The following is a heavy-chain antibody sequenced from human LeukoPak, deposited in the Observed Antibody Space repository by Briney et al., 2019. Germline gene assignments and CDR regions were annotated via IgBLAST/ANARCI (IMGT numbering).Heavy chain of an antibody. CDR1: EFTFSTYW. D-gene: IGHD3-16*02. V-gene: IGHV3-7*01. CDR2: INQDGSEK. J-gene: IGHJ4*02. Sequence: GGSLRLSCAASEFTFSTYWMTWVRQAPGKRLEWVANINQDGSEKNYVDSVKGRFTVSRDNAKNSLFLQMNSLRAEDTGVYYCATYRVRRLNSLDYWGRGTLVTVSS. CDR3: ATYRVRRLNSLDY.